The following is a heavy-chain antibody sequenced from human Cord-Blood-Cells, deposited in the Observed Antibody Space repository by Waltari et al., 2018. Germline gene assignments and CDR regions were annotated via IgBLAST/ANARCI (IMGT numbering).Heavy chain of an antibody. J-gene: IGHJ4*02. Sequence: QVQLVQSGAEVKKPGASVTVSCKVSGYTLTDLSMHWVRQAPGKGLEWMGGFDPEDGETIYAQKFQGRVTMTEDTSTDTAYMELSSLRSEDTAVYYCAAGGVDYYDSSGYIDYWGQGTLVTVSS. D-gene: IGHD3-22*01. CDR1: GYTLTDLS. CDR3: AAGGVDYYDSSGYIDY. V-gene: IGHV1-24*01. CDR2: FDPEDGET.